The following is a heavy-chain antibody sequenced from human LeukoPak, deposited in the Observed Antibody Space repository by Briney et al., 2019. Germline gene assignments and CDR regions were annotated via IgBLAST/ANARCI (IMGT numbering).Heavy chain of an antibody. D-gene: IGHD3-10*01. CDR3: ARSPMVRGVIPWFDP. CDR1: GFTVSSNY. CDR2: IYSGGST. J-gene: IGHJ5*02. Sequence: GGSLRLSCAASGFTVSSNYMSWVRQAPGKGLEWVSVIYSGGSTYYADSVKGRFTISRDNSKNTLYLQKNSLRAEDTAVYYCARSPMVRGVIPWFDPWGQGTLVTVSS. V-gene: IGHV3-53*01.